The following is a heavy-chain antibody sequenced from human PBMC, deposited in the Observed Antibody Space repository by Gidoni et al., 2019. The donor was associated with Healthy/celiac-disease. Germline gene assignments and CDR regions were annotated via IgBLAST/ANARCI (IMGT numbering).Heavy chain of an antibody. CDR1: GYTSTGYY. Sequence: QMQLVQSGAELRKPGASVMVSCKASGYTSTGYYMHWVRQAPGHGLEWMGRINPNSGGTNYAQKCQGRVTMTRDTSISTAYMELSRLRSDDTAVYYCARGGERARMDVWGQGTTVTVSS. J-gene: IGHJ6*02. V-gene: IGHV1-2*06. CDR3: ARGGERARMDV. CDR2: INPNSGGT. D-gene: IGHD4-17*01.